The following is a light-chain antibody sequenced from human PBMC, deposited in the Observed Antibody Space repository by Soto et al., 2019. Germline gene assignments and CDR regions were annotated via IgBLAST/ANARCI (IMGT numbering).Light chain of an antibody. V-gene: IGKV3D-20*02. CDR2: GAS. CDR1: QSVGSSY. J-gene: IGKJ5*01. CDR3: QQRSNWPQIT. Sequence: DIVLTQSPGTLSLSPGERATLSCRASQSVGSSYLAWYQQKPGQAPRLLIYGASSRATGIPDRFSGSGSGTDFTLTISSLEPEDFAVYYCQQRSNWPQITFGQGTRLEIK.